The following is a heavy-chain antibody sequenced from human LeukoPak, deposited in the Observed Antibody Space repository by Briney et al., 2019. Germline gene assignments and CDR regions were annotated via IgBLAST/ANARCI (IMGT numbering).Heavy chain of an antibody. J-gene: IGHJ4*02. CDR3: ASQYSSSWSQNPGD. CDR2: ISSSGSTI. CDR1: GFTFSDYY. D-gene: IGHD6-13*01. V-gene: IGHV3-11*01. Sequence: GGSLRLSCAASGFTFSDYYMSWIRQAPGKGLEWVSYISSSGSTIYYADSVKGRFTISRDNAKNSLYLQMNSLRAEDTAVYYCASQYSSSWSQNPGDWGQGTLVTVSS.